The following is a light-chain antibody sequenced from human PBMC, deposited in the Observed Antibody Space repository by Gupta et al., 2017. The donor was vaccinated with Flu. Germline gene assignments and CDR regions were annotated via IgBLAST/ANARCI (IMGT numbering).Light chain of an antibody. J-gene: IGLJ3*02. Sequence: QSALTQPPSVSAAPGQKVTIFCSGLTSNIAKNYVSWYQQLPGTDPKLLIYDDTNRPSGIPDRFSGSKSGSSATLATTGLQTGEEADDYCGTWDGGLGTWVFGGGTKLTVL. CDR1: TSNIAKNY. V-gene: IGLV1-51*01. CDR3: GTWDGGLGTWV. CDR2: DDT.